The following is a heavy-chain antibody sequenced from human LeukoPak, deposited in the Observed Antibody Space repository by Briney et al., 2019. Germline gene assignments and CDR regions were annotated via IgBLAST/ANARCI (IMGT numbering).Heavy chain of an antibody. CDR3: VRGRWMGATDDY. J-gene: IGHJ4*02. D-gene: IGHD1-26*01. CDR1: GGTFSSYA. V-gene: IGHV1-69*05. Sequence: ASVTVSCTASGGTFSSYAISWVRHAPGQGLEWMGGIIPIFGTANYAQKFQGRVTITTDESTSTAYMELSSLRSEDTAVYYCVRGRWMGATDDYWGQGTLVTVSS. CDR2: IIPIFGTA.